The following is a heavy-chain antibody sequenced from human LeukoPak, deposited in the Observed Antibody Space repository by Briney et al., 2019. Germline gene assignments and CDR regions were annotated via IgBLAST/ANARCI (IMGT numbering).Heavy chain of an antibody. CDR2: IYYSGST. J-gene: IGHJ4*02. Sequence: PSETLSLTCTVSGGSISSYYWSWIRQPPGKGLEWIGYIYYSGSTNYNPSLKSRVTISVDTSKNQFSLKLSSVTAADTAVYYCARVQGIIGGLDYWGQGTLVTVSS. CDR3: ARVQGIIGGLDY. V-gene: IGHV4-59*12. D-gene: IGHD4-11*01. CDR1: GGSISSYY.